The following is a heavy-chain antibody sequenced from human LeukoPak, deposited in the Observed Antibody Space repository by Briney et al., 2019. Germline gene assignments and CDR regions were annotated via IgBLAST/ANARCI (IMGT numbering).Heavy chain of an antibody. J-gene: IGHJ4*02. Sequence: ASVKVSCKASGYTFISYAMHWVRQAPGQRLEWMGWINTGNGDTKYSQKFQGRVTMTTDTSTSTAYMELSSLRSEDTAVYYCARPYYYDSSGYYSPYFDYWGQGTLVTVSS. CDR1: GYTFISYA. D-gene: IGHD3-22*01. V-gene: IGHV1-3*04. CDR2: INTGNGDT. CDR3: ARPYYYDSSGYYSPYFDY.